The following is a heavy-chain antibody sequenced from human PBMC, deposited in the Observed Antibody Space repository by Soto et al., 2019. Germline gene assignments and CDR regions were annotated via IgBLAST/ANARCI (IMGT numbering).Heavy chain of an antibody. J-gene: IGHJ6*02. CDR1: GGSISSYY. Sequence: SETLSLTCTVSGGSISSYYWSWIRQPPGKGLEWIGYIYYSGSTNYNPSLKSRVTISVDTSKNQFSLKLSFVTAADTAVYYCARDSGVLRFLEWLSPENYYYYGMDVWGQGTTVTVSS. V-gene: IGHV4-59*01. D-gene: IGHD3-3*01. CDR2: IYYSGST. CDR3: ARDSGVLRFLEWLSPENYYYYGMDV.